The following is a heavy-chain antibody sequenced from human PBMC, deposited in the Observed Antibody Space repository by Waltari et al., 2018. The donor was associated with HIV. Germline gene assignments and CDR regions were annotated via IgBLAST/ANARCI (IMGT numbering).Heavy chain of an antibody. CDR1: GGSVSSKTYY. CDR3: ARGGDGYNLAHAFDI. D-gene: IGHD5-18*01. V-gene: IGHV4-61*01. CDR2: IYHSAST. Sequence: QVQLQESGPGLVKPSETLSLTCTVSGGSVSSKTYYRSWIRQPPGKGLEWIGYIYHSASTNYNPSLKSRVTISVDTSKNQFSLRLTSVTAADTAVYYCARGGDGYNLAHAFDIWGQGTMVTVSS. J-gene: IGHJ3*02.